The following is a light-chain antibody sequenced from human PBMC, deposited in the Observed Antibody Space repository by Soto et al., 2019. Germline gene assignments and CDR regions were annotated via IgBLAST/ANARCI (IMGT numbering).Light chain of an antibody. Sequence: DIQLTQSPSFLSASVGDRVTVTYRASQGISSYLAWYQKKPGKAPNLLIYDAATLQSGVPSRFSGSGSGTEFTLTISSLQPEDFATYYCQQLSTYPLTFGGGTKVEIK. V-gene: IGKV1-9*01. J-gene: IGKJ4*01. CDR2: DAA. CDR3: QQLSTYPLT. CDR1: QGISSY.